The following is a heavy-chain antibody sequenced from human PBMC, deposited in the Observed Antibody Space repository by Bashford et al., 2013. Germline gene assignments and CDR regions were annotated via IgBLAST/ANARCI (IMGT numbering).Heavy chain of an antibody. CDR3: VSTYWGNWFDS. D-gene: IGHD7-27*01. J-gene: IGHJ5*01. CDR2: INSRGTST. V-gene: IGHV3-48*03. Sequence: VRQAPGMGLVWISYINSRGTSTYYADSVRGRFTISRDNAKNSLFLQMNNLRGGDTAVYYCVSTYWGNWFDSVGPGNPGHRLL.